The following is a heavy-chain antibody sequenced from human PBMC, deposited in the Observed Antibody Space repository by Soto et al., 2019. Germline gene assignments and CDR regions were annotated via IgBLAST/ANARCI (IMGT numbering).Heavy chain of an antibody. CDR3: ARYGSGSYYNPGSWFDP. CDR1: GGSVSSGSYY. Sequence: SETLSLTCTVPGGSVSSGSYYWSWIRQPPGKGLEWIGYIYYSGSTNYNPSLKSRVTISVDTSKNQFSLKLSSVTAADTAVYYCARYGSGSYYNPGSWFDPWGQGTLVTVSS. V-gene: IGHV4-61*01. D-gene: IGHD3-10*01. J-gene: IGHJ5*02. CDR2: IYYSGST.